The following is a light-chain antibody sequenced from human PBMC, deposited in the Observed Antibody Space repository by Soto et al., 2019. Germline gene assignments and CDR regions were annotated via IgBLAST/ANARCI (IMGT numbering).Light chain of an antibody. Sequence: EIVLTQSPATLSLSPGERATLSCRPVQSVSSNLAWYQQKPGQAPRLLIYGASTRATGIPARFSGSGSGTEFTLTISSLQSEDFAVYYCQQYNNWPPSITFGQGTRLEI. CDR3: QQYNNWPPSIT. V-gene: IGKV3-15*01. CDR2: GAS. CDR1: QSVSSN. J-gene: IGKJ5*01.